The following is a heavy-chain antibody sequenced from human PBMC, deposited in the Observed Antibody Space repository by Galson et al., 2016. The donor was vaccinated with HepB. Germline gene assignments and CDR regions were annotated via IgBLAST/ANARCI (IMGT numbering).Heavy chain of an antibody. D-gene: IGHD1-1*01. V-gene: IGHV3-48*02. CDR2: ISSRSSAI. CDR1: GFTFSSYR. CDR3: ARYGTGSRNWLDP. Sequence: SLRLSCAASGFTFSSYRMNWVRQAPGKGLEWVSYISSRSSAIYYADSVKGRFTISRDNAKNSLNLQMNSLRDEDTAVDYCARYGTGSRNWLDPWGQGTLVTVSS. J-gene: IGHJ5*02.